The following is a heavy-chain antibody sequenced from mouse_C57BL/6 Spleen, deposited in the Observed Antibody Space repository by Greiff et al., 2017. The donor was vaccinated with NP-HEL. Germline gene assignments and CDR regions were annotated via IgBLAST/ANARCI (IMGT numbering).Heavy chain of an antibody. V-gene: IGHV5-4*01. CDR3: ARDGSSRHWYFDV. Sequence: EVKLVESGGGLVKPGGSLKLSCAASGFTFSSYAMSWVRQTPEKRLEWVATISDGGSYTYYPDNVKGRFTISRDNAKNNLYLQMSHLKSEDTAMYYCARDGSSRHWYFDVWGTGTTVTVSS. D-gene: IGHD1-1*01. CDR2: ISDGGSYT. J-gene: IGHJ1*03. CDR1: GFTFSSYA.